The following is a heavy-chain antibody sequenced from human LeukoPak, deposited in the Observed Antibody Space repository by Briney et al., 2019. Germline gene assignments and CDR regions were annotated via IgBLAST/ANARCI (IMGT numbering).Heavy chain of an antibody. CDR1: GFTLIDYN. CDR3: ARGAAVALEL. Sequence: PGGSLRLSCGASGFTLIDYNMHWVRQAPGKGLEYVAFIQFDGTTEYYTDSVKGRFTMSRDKSKNTLYLQMNSLRGGDTAVYYCARGAAVALELWGQGTLATVSS. D-gene: IGHD6-19*01. J-gene: IGHJ4*02. CDR2: IQFDGTTE. V-gene: IGHV3-30*02.